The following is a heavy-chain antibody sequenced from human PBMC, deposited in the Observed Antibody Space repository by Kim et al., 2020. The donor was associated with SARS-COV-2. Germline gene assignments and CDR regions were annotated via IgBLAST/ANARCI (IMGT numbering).Heavy chain of an antibody. CDR2: LCSGGST. Sequence: GGSLRLSCVASGFAVTRNYISWVRQAPGKGLEWLSVLCSGGSTYYADAVKGGFTISRDNSKNTVYFQMNSLRGEDTAVYYCAGGTGSSYFEYWGQGTLVTVSS. V-gene: IGHV3-66*01. D-gene: IGHD6-13*01. CDR1: GFAVTRNY. J-gene: IGHJ4*02. CDR3: AGGTGSSYFEY.